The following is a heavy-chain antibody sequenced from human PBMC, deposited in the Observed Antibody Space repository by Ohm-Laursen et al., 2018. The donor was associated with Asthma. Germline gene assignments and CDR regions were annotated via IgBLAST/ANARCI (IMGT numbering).Heavy chain of an antibody. D-gene: IGHD2-15*01. V-gene: IGHV4-31*03. J-gene: IGHJ5*02. CDR1: GGSITSHY. Sequence: TLSLTCTVSGGSITSHYWSWIRQHPGKGLVWIGYIYYSGLTYSNPSLRSRLTISLDTSKNQFSLQLRSVTDADTAVYYCARAGCYSCGFDPWGQGALVTVSS. CDR2: IYYSGLT. CDR3: ARAGCYSCGFDP.